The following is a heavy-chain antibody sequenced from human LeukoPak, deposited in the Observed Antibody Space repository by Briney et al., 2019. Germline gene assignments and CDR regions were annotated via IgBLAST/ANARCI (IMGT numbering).Heavy chain of an antibody. CDR2: INHSGST. CDR1: GGSFSGYY. D-gene: IGHD6-13*01. V-gene: IGHV4-34*01. Sequence: SETLSLTCAVYGGSFSGYYWSWFRQPPGKGLEWIGEINHSGSTNYNPSLKSRVTISVDTSKNQFSLKLSSVTAADTAVYYCRLGAAAGTIGEYRDYWGQGTLVTVSS. CDR3: RLGAAAGTIGEYRDY. J-gene: IGHJ4*02.